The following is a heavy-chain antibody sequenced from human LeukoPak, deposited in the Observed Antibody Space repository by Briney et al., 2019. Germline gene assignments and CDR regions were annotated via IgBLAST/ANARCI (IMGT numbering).Heavy chain of an antibody. Sequence: PGGSLRLFCAASGFIFSHHGMNWVRQAPGKGLEWVSGIRTDGVTTYYADSVKGRFIISRDNSKNTVYLQMNSLSAEDAAVYYCVKDDGWVQYANWGQGTLVTVSS. D-gene: IGHD5-24*01. J-gene: IGHJ4*02. V-gene: IGHV3-23*01. CDR3: VKDDGWVQYAN. CDR2: IRTDGVTT. CDR1: GFIFSHHG.